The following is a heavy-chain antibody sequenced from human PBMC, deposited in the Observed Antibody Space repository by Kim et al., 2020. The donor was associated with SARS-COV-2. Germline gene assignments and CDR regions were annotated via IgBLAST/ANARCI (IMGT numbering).Heavy chain of an antibody. D-gene: IGHD6-13*01. Sequence: SVKVSCKASGGTFSSYTISWVRQAPGQGLEWMGRIIPILGIANYAQKFQGRVTITADKSTSTAYMELSSLRSEDTAVYYCARDPHQYSSSWTTPLYYGMDVWGQGTTVTVSS. CDR3: ARDPHQYSSSWTTPLYYGMDV. CDR2: IIPILGIA. V-gene: IGHV1-69*04. CDR1: GGTFSSYT. J-gene: IGHJ6*02.